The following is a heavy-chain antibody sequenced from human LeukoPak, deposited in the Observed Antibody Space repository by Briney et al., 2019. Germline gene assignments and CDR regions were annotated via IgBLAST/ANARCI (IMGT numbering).Heavy chain of an antibody. CDR1: GFTFSSYW. D-gene: IGHD4-17*01. V-gene: IGHV3-7*01. CDR3: ARADLGTYGDYGY. CDR2: IKQDGSEK. J-gene: IGHJ4*02. Sequence: GGSLRLSCAASGFTFSSYWMSWVRQAPGKGLEWVANIKQDGSEKYYVDPVKGRFTISRDNAKNSLYLQMNSLRAEDTAVYYCARADLGTYGDYGYWGQGTLVTVSS.